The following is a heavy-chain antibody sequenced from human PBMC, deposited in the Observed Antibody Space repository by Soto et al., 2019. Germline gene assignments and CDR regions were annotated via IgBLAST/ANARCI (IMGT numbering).Heavy chain of an antibody. V-gene: IGHV3-33*01. D-gene: IGHD2-2*01. J-gene: IGHJ4*02. CDR3: ARDHWRSSTSFDY. Sequence: GGSLRLSCAASGFTFSSYGMHWVRQAPGKGLEWVAVIWYDGSNKYYADSVKGRFTISRDNSKNTLYLQMNSLRAEDTAVYYCARDHWRSSTSFDYWGQGTLVTVSS. CDR2: IWYDGSNK. CDR1: GFTFSSYG.